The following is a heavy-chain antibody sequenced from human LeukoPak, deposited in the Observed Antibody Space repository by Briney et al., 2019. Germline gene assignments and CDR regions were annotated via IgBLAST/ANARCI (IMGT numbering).Heavy chain of an antibody. D-gene: IGHD5-18*01. Sequence: SETLSLTCTVSGGSISSSSYYWGWVRQPPGKGLEWIGNMYYSGSTNYNPSLKSRVTISVDTSKNQFSLKLSSVTAADTAVYYCASENTRGYIMWRVGLDYWGQGTLVTVSS. CDR1: GGSISSSSYY. CDR3: ASENTRGYIMWRVGLDY. CDR2: MYYSGST. J-gene: IGHJ4*02. V-gene: IGHV4-39*07.